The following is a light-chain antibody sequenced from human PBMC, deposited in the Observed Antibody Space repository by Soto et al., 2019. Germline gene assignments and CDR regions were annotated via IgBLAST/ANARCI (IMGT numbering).Light chain of an antibody. CDR2: GAS. V-gene: IGKV3-15*01. Sequence: ETVVTQSPATLSVSPGETATLSCRASESVRTNLAWYQQKPGQAPRLLIYGASNRATGIPARFSGSGSRTEFTLTISSLXSEDFAVYYCQQYNNWPPRTFGQGTKVDIK. CDR3: QQYNNWPPRT. J-gene: IGKJ1*01. CDR1: ESVRTN.